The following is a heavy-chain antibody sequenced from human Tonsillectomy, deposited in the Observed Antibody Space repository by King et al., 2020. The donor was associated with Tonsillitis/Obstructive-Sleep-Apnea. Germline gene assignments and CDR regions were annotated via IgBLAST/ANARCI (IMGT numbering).Heavy chain of an antibody. CDR3: ARGGGDYSFYYMDV. V-gene: IGHV3-9*01. Sequence: QLVQSGGGLVQPGRSLRLSCAASGFTFDDYAMHWVRQAPGKGLEWVSGISWSSGSIGYADSVKGRFTISRDNVKNSLYLQMNSLRAEDTALYYCARGGGDYSFYYMDVWGRGTTVTVSS. CDR1: GFTFDDYA. J-gene: IGHJ6*03. CDR2: ISWSSGSI. D-gene: IGHD4-23*01.